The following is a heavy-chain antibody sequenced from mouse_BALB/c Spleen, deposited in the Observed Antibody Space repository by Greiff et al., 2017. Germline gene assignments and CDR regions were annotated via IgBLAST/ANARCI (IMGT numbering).Heavy chain of an antibody. CDR3: ARGRAGEGDY. J-gene: IGHJ4*01. CDR2: ISSGGST. CDR1: GFTFSSYA. V-gene: IGHV5-6-5*01. Sequence: EVMLVESGGGLVKPGGSLKLSCAASGFTFSSYAMSWVRQTPEKRLEWVASISSGGSTYYPDSVKGRFTISRDNARNILYLQMSSLRSEDTAMYYCARGRAGEGDYWGQGTSVTVSS. D-gene: IGHD2-13*01.